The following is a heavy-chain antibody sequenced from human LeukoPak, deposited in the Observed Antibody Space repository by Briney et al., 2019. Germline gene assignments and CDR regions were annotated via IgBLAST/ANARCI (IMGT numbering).Heavy chain of an antibody. CDR3: ARLAVAGNHPLGY. CDR2: IYHSGST. V-gene: IGHV4-38-2*02. Sequence: SETLSLTGTVSGYSISSGYYWGWIRQPPGKGREWIGSIYHSGSTYYNPSLKRRVTISVDTSKNQFSLKLSSVTAADTAVYYCARLAVAGNHPLGYWGQGPLVTVSS. J-gene: IGHJ4*02. D-gene: IGHD6-19*01. CDR1: GYSISSGYY.